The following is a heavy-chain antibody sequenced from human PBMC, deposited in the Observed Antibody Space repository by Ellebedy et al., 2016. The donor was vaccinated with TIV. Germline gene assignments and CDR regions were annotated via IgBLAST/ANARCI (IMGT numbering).Heavy chain of an antibody. Sequence: MPSETLSLTCTVSGDSVSSGTYYWSWVRQPPGKGLEWIGYIYYSGSTNYNPSLKSRVTISVDTSKNQFSLKLSSVTAADTAVYYCARGLYGSFDYWGQGNLVTVSS. V-gene: IGHV4-61*01. J-gene: IGHJ4*02. D-gene: IGHD3-16*01. CDR3: ARGLYGSFDY. CDR1: GDSVSSGTYY. CDR2: IYYSGST.